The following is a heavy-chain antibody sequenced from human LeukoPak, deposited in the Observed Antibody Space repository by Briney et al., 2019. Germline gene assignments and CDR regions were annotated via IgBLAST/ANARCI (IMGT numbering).Heavy chain of an antibody. CDR2: INHSGST. CDR3: ARDSPFWNGYDPHFDY. CDR1: GGSFSGYY. J-gene: IGHJ4*02. Sequence: SETLSLTCAVYGGSFSGYYWSWIRQPPGKGLEWIGEINHSGSTNYNPSLKSRVTISVDTSKNQFSLKLSSVTAADTAVYYCARDSPFWNGYDPHFDYWGQGTLVTVSS. D-gene: IGHD5-12*01. V-gene: IGHV4-34*01.